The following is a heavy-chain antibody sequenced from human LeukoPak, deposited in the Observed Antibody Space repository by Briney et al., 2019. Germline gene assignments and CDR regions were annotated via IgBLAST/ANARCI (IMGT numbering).Heavy chain of an antibody. CDR1: GFTFSSYA. Sequence: GGSLRLSCAASGFTFSSYAMSWVRHAPGKGPEWVSTISGSGATTYYADSVKGRFTISRDKSNNTLYLQMNSLRAEDTAVYYCAKDYAYYYGSGIGGFDYWGQGTLVTVSS. V-gene: IGHV3-23*01. J-gene: IGHJ4*02. CDR2: ISGSGATT. CDR3: AKDYAYYYGSGIGGFDY. D-gene: IGHD3-10*01.